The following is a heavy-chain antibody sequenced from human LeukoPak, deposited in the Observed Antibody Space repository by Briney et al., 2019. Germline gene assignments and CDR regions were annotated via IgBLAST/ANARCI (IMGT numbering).Heavy chain of an antibody. CDR3: ARVLDLSKRGLEAFDI. CDR2: VYYSGST. Sequence: ASETLSLTCTVSGGSISSYFWSWIRQPPGKGLEWIGYVYYSGSTNYNPSLKSRVTISVDTSKKQFSLKLSSATAADTAVYYCARVLDLSKRGLEAFDIWGQGTMVTVSS. CDR1: GGSISSYF. J-gene: IGHJ3*02. V-gene: IGHV4-59*01. D-gene: IGHD3-16*01.